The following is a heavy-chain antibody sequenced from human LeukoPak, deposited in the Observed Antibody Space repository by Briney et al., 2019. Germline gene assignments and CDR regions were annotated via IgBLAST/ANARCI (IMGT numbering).Heavy chain of an antibody. D-gene: IGHD3-10*01. V-gene: IGHV4-39*01. CDR2: VYYSGSP. Sequence: PSETLSLTCTVSGDSISSSRYYWGWIRQPPGKGLEWIGSVYYSGSPYYNPSLKGQVTISVDTSKNQFALKLGSVTAADTAVYYCARHLESGTYYAPFDYWGQGTLLTVSS. CDR1: GDSISSSRYY. J-gene: IGHJ4*02. CDR3: ARHLESGTYYAPFDY.